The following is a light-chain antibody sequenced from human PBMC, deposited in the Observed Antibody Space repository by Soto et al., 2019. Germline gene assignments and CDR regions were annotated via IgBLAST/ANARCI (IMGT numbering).Light chain of an antibody. CDR3: GTWDSSLSAVV. CDR2: DDN. J-gene: IGLJ3*02. V-gene: IGLV1-51*01. CDR1: TSNIGNNF. Sequence: QSVLTQPPSVSAAPGQKVTISCSGSTSNIGNNFVSWYQQFPGTAPKLLIYDDNKRPSGIPDRFSGSKSGTSATLGITGLQTGDEADHYCGTWDSSLSAVVFGGGTKLTVL.